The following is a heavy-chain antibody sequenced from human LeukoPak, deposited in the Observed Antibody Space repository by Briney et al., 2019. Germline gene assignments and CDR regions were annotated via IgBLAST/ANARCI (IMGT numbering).Heavy chain of an antibody. CDR2: IYYTGST. J-gene: IGHJ4*02. D-gene: IGHD3-22*01. Sequence: SETLSLTCTVSGGSISSYYWSWIRQPPGKGLEWIGYIYYTGSTNSNPSLKSRVTISVDTSKNQFSLKLSSVTAADTAVYYCARGTRITMIVVVKSNYFDYWGQGTLVTVSS. CDR1: GGSISSYY. V-gene: IGHV4-59*12. CDR3: ARGTRITMIVVVKSNYFDY.